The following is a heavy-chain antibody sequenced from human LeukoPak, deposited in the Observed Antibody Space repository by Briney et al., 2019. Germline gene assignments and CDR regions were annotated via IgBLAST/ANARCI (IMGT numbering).Heavy chain of an antibody. Sequence: VASVKVSCKASGGTFSSYAISWVRQAPGQGLEWMGGIIPIFGTANYAQKFQGRVTITADESTSTAYMELSSLRSEDTAVYYCADGSRYCSGGSCPDAFDIWGQGTMVTVSS. J-gene: IGHJ3*02. CDR3: ADGSRYCSGGSCPDAFDI. CDR1: GGTFSSYA. CDR2: IIPIFGTA. V-gene: IGHV1-69*13. D-gene: IGHD2-15*01.